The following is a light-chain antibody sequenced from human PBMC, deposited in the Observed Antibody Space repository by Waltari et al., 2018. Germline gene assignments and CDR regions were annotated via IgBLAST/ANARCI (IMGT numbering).Light chain of an antibody. CDR3: QAWDSSTSVI. Sequence: SYDLTQPHSVSVSPGQTASITCSGDKLGDKFVCWYQQKPGQSPVLVIYQDSKRPSGIAERFSGSNSGNTATLTISGTHDMDEAHDYCQAWDSSTSVIFGGGTKLTVL. CDR1: KLGDKF. CDR2: QDS. J-gene: IGLJ2*01. V-gene: IGLV3-1*01.